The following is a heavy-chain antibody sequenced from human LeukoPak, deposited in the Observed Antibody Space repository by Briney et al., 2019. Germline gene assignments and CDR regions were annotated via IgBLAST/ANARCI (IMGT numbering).Heavy chain of an antibody. J-gene: IGHJ4*02. Sequence: SETLSLTCAVYGGSFSGYYWSWIRQPPGKGLEWIGEINHSGSTNYNPSLKSRVTISVDTSKNQFSLKLSSVTAADTAVYYCAKNPRYDYSSWVDYWGQGTLVTVSS. CDR2: INHSGST. CDR1: GGSFSGYY. CDR3: AKNPRYDYSSWVDY. V-gene: IGHV4-34*01. D-gene: IGHD6-13*01.